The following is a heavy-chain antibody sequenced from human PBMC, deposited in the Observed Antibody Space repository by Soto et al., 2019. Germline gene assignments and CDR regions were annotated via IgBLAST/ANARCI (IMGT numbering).Heavy chain of an antibody. CDR2: IIPIFGTA. J-gene: IGHJ4*02. Sequence: SVKVSCKASGGTFSSYAISWVRQAPGQGLEWMGGIIPIFGTANYAQKFQGRVTITADESTSTAYMELSSLRSEDTAVYYCARGRAALGLFDYWGQGTLVTVSS. D-gene: IGHD2-15*01. V-gene: IGHV1-69*13. CDR3: ARGRAALGLFDY. CDR1: GGTFSSYA.